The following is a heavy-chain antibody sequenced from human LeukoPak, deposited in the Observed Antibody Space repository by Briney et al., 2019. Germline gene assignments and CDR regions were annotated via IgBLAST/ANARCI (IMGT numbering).Heavy chain of an antibody. J-gene: IGHJ6*02. D-gene: IGHD2-2*01. V-gene: IGHV4-4*07. CDR1: GGSINSHC. Sequence: SETLSLTCTVSGGSINSHCWNWIRQPAGKRLEWIGHICDTGSTNSNPSLKSRVTMSVDTSKNHLSLRLNSVTAADTAVYYCAGGHCTTTTCNSYYGMDVWGQGTTVTVSS. CDR3: AGGHCTTTTCNSYYGMDV. CDR2: ICDTGST.